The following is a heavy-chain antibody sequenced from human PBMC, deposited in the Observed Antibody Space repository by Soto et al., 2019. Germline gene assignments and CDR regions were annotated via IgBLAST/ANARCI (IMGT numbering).Heavy chain of an antibody. CDR1: GNTFTSYG. V-gene: IGHV1-18*01. J-gene: IGHJ5*02. CDR2: ISAYNGNT. CDR3: ARVVGALGHWFDP. D-gene: IGHD1-26*01. Sequence: VQLVQSGGEVKKPGASEKVSCKASGNTFTSYGISWVRQAPGQGLEWMGRISAYNGNTNYAQKLQGRVTMTTDTSTSTAYMELRSLRSDDTAVYYCARVVGALGHWFDPWGQGTLVIVSS.